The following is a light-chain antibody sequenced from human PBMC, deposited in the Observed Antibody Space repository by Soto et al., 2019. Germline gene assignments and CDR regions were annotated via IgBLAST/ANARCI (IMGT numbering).Light chain of an antibody. V-gene: IGLV2-14*01. CDR1: ISDVGGYDY. CDR2: EVS. J-gene: IGLJ3*02. Sequence: QSVLTQPASVSGSPGQSITISCIGTISDVGGYDYVSWYQQHPGKAPKVIIYEVSRRPSGVSNRFSGSKSGNTASLTISGLRTEDEADYYCSSYTDTSGRVFGGGTQLTVL. CDR3: SSYTDTSGRV.